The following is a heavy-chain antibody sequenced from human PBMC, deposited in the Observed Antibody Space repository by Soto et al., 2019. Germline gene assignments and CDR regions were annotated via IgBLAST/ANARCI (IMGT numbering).Heavy chain of an antibody. CDR2: IIPILGIA. CDR3: ARVYIVVVVAATRLNWFDP. CDR1: GGTFSSYT. Sequence: SVKVSCKASGGTFSSYTISWVRQAPGQGLEWMGRIIPILGIANYAQKLQGRVTMTTDTSTSTAYMELRSLRSDDTAVYYCARVYIVVVVAATRLNWFDPWGQGTLVTVSS. J-gene: IGHJ5*02. V-gene: IGHV1-69*02. D-gene: IGHD2-15*01.